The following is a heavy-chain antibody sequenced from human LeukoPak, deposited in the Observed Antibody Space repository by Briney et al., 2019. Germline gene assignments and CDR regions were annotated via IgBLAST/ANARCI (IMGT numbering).Heavy chain of an antibody. V-gene: IGHV4-59*01. CDR3: ARATMRGYCSPTSCYGLFDY. J-gene: IGHJ4*02. D-gene: IGHD2-2*01. CDR1: GGSISSYY. CDR2: IYYSGST. Sequence: PSETLSLTCTVSGGSISSYYWSWIRQPPGKGLEWIGYIYYSGSTNYNPSLKSRVTISVDTSKNQFSLKLSSVTAADTAVYYCARATMRGYCSPTSCYGLFDYWGQGTLVTVSS.